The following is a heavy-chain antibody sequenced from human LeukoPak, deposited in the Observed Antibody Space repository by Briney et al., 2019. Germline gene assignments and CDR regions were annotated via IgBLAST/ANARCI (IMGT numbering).Heavy chain of an antibody. CDR2: INHSGNT. CDR1: GGSFSGYY. V-gene: IGHV4-34*01. Sequence: PSETLSLTCAVYGGSFSGYYWSWIRQPPGKGLEWIGEINHSGNTNYNPSLKSRVTISVDTSKNQFSPKLSSVTAADTAVYYCARLFRSSFLGRYYFDYWGQGTLVTVSS. J-gene: IGHJ4*02. CDR3: ARLFRSSFLGRYYFDY. D-gene: IGHD6-13*01.